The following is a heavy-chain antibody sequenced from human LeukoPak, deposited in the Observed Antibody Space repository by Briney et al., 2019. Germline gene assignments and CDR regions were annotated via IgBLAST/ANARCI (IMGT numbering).Heavy chain of an antibody. J-gene: IGHJ4*02. CDR1: GFTFSSYS. CDR2: ISSSSSTI. Sequence: GGSLRLSCAASGFTFSSYSMNWVRQAPGKGLEWVSYISSSSSTIYYADSVKGRFTISRDNAKNSLYLQMNSLRAEDTAVYYCARALEALDSGSYLWGQGTLVTVSS. D-gene: IGHD1-26*01. V-gene: IGHV3-48*01. CDR3: ARALEALDSGSYL.